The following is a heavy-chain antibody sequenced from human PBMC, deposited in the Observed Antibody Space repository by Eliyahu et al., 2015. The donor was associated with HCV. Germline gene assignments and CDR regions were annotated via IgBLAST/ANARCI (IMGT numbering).Heavy chain of an antibody. CDR1: GXXFSDYY. J-gene: IGHJ1*01. D-gene: IGHD6-19*01. V-gene: IGHV3-11*04. CDR3: AGTVAGTSYFHH. Sequence: QVQLVESGGGLVKPGGSLXLSCAASGXXFSDYYMSWIRQAPGKGLEXVSYISSSGSTIYYANSVKGRFTISRDNAKNSLYLQMNSLRAEDTAVYYCAGTVAGTSYFHHWSQGTLVTVSS. CDR2: ISSSGSTI.